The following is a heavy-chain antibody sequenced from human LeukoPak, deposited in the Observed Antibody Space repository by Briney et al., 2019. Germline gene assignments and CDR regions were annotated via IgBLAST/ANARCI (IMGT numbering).Heavy chain of an antibody. V-gene: IGHV3-33*01. CDR3: ARAAYSNYVGYYYGMDV. CDR2: IWDDGNNK. CDR1: GYTLTELS. J-gene: IGHJ6*02. Sequence: GASVKVSCKVSGYTLTELSMHWVRQAPGKRLEWVAVIWDDGNNKRYANSVNGRFTISRDNSENTLYLQMNSLRAEDTAVYYCARAAYSNYVGYYYGMDVWGQGTAVTVSS. D-gene: IGHD4-11*01.